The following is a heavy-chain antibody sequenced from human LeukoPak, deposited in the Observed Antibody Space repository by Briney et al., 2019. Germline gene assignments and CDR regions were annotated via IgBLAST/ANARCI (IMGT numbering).Heavy chain of an antibody. D-gene: IGHD3-10*01. CDR2: INHSGST. Sequence: SGTLSLTCAVYGVSFSGYYWSWIRQPPGKGLEWIGEINHSGSTNYNPSPKSRVTISVDTSKNQFSLRLSSVTAADTAVYYCARGISGSPFDYWGQGTLVTVSS. V-gene: IGHV4-34*01. CDR1: GVSFSGYY. CDR3: ARGISGSPFDY. J-gene: IGHJ4*02.